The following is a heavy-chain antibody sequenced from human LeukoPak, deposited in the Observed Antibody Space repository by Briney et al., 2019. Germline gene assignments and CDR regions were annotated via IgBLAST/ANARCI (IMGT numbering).Heavy chain of an antibody. CDR1: GFTFSSYW. V-gene: IGHV3-21*01. CDR3: ARDIAAVAAAY. D-gene: IGHD6-19*01. Sequence: GGSLRLSCAASGFTFSSYWMSWVRQAPGKGLEWVSSISSSSSYIYYADSVKGRFTISRDNAKNSLYLQMNSLRAEDTAVYYCARDIAAVAAAYWGQGTLVTVSS. CDR2: ISSSSSYI. J-gene: IGHJ4*02.